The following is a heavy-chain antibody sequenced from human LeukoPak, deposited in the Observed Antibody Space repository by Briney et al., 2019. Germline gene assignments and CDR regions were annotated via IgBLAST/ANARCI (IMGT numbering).Heavy chain of an antibody. CDR1: GYTFSIYD. V-gene: IGHV1-8*01. CDR2: MQPYSGDT. J-gene: IGHJ4*02. Sequence: ASVRVSCKASGYTFSIYDINWVRQAPGQGLEWLACMQPYSGDTDYAQKFQGRLTMTRNSSTNTVYMELSSLTSEDTAVYYCARGPPLDHWGQGTLVTVSS. CDR3: ARGPPLDH.